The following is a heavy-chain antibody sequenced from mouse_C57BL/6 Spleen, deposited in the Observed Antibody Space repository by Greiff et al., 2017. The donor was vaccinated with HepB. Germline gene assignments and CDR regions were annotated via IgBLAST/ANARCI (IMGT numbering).Heavy chain of an antibody. V-gene: IGHV1-63*01. CDR2: IYPGGGYT. D-gene: IGHD2-4*01. CDR1: GYTFTNYW. Sequence: VQLQQSGAELVRPGTSVKMSCKASGYTFTNYWIGWAKQRPGHGLEWIGDIYPGGGYTNYNEKFKGKATLTADKSSSTAYMQFSSLTSEDSAIYYCARGGVYDYGGGFAYWGQGTLVTVSA. J-gene: IGHJ3*01. CDR3: ARGGVYDYGGGFAY.